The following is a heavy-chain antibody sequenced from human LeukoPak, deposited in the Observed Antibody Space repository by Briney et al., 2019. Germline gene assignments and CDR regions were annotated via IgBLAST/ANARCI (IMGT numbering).Heavy chain of an antibody. CDR1: GGSISSYY. D-gene: IGHD6-13*01. Sequence: SETLSLTCTVSGGSISSYYWSWIRQPAGKGLEWIGRIYTSGSTNYNPSLKSRVTMSVDTSKNQFSLKLSSVTAADTAVYYCARASGYSSSWTQYYMDAWGKGTTVTVSS. CDR2: IYTSGST. J-gene: IGHJ6*03. CDR3: ARASGYSSSWTQYYMDA. V-gene: IGHV4-4*07.